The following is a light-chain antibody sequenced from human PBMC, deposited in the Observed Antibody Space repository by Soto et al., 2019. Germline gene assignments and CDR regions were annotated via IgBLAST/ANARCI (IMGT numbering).Light chain of an antibody. CDR3: QQRSHWPGT. CDR2: DAS. CDR1: QSLSRY. J-gene: IGKJ3*01. V-gene: IGKV3-11*01. Sequence: EIVLTQSPDTLSLSPGERATLSCRASQSLSRYLAWYQQKPGQAPRLLIYDASNRATGVPARFSGSGSGTDFTLIISSLEPEDSALYYCQQRSHWPGTFGPGTKVDIK.